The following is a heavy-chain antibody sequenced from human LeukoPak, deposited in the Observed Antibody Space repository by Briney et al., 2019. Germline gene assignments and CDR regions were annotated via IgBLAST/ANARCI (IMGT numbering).Heavy chain of an antibody. CDR1: GGSITEFY. V-gene: IGHV4-59*01. J-gene: IGHJ4*02. CDR2: IYYSGST. Sequence: PSETLSLTCSVSGGSITEFYWNWIRQPAGKGLEWIGYIYYSGSTNYNPSLKSRVTISVDTSKNQFSLKLSSVTAADTAVYYCARWSRNWFDSSGLLDYWGQGTLVTVSS. D-gene: IGHD3-22*01. CDR3: ARWSRNWFDSSGLLDY.